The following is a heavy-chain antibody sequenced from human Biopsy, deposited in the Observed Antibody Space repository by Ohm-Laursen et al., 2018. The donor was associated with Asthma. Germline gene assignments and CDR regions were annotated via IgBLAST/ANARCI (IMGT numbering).Heavy chain of an antibody. CDR1: GFPFTAYY. D-gene: IGHD1-26*01. Sequence: ATVKISCKTSGFPFTAYYIHWVRQAPGQGLEWMGWISLNTGDANLAQKFRGWVTMTRDTSISTAYLVLSGLKSHDTAVYYCARAPYSDAIDSWGQGTLVAISS. CDR3: ARAPYSDAIDS. CDR2: ISLNTGDA. J-gene: IGHJ4*02. V-gene: IGHV1-2*04.